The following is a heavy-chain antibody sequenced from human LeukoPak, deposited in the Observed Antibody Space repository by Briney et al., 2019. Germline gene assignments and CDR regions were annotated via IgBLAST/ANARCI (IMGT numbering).Heavy chain of an antibody. V-gene: IGHV4-39*01. CDR2: IYYSGST. D-gene: IGHD6-19*01. CDR3: ASVGSAGGPIFWYFDL. Sequence: SETLSLTCTVSGGSISSSSYYWGWIRQPPGKGLEWIGGIYYSGSTYYSPSLKSRITISVDTSKDQFSLKLTSVTAADTAVYYCASVGSAGGPIFWYFDLWGRGTLVTVSS. J-gene: IGHJ2*01. CDR1: GGSISSSSYY.